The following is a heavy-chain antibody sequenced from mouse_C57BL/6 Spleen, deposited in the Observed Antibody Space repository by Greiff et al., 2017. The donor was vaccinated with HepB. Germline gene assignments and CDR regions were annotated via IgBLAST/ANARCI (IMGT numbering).Heavy chain of an antibody. CDR1: GFTFSDYG. D-gene: IGHD2-5*01. CDR3: ARSYYSNFAMDY. V-gene: IGHV5-17*01. Sequence: VQLKESGGGLVKPGGSLKLSCAASGFTFSDYGMHWVRQAPEKGLEWVAYISSGRSTIYSAATVKGRFTISRDNAKNTLFLQMTSLRSEDTAMYYCARSYYSNFAMDYWGQGTSVTVSS. J-gene: IGHJ4*01. CDR2: ISSGRSTI.